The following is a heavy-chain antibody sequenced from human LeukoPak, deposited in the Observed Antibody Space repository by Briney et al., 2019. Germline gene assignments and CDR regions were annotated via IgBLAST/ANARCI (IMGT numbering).Heavy chain of an antibody. CDR1: GGSISSSSYY. D-gene: IGHD2-21*01. V-gene: IGHV4-39*01. CDR2: INHSGST. CDR3: ARHMWSDY. J-gene: IGHJ4*02. Sequence: SETLSLTCTVSGGSISSSSYYWGWIRQPPGKGLEWIVEINHSGSTNDTPSLKSLVTISVDTSKNQSSLKLSSVTAADTAVYYCARHMWSDYWGQGTLVTVSS.